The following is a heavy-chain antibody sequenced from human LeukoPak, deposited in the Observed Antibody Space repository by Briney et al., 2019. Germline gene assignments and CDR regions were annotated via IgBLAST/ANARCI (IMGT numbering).Heavy chain of an antibody. V-gene: IGHV3-7*01. CDR2: IKQDGSEK. CDR3: AREQRLYDILTGYID. CDR1: GFTFSSYW. J-gene: IGHJ4*02. D-gene: IGHD3-9*01. Sequence: GGSLRLSCAASGFTFSSYWMSWVRQAPGKGLEWVANIKQDGSEKYYVDSVKGRFTISRDNAKNSLYLQMNSQRAEDTAVYYCAREQRLYDILTGYIDWGQGTLVTVSS.